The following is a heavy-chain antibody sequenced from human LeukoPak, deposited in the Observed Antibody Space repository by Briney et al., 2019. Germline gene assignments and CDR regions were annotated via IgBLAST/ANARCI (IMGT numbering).Heavy chain of an antibody. CDR1: GASIRGYF. J-gene: IGHJ4*02. V-gene: IGHV4-4*09. CDR2: IYTNGAT. CDR3: ARRGVTKLGKYFDY. D-gene: IGHD7-27*01. Sequence: SEALSLTCNVSGASIRGYFMTWIRQFPGKGLEWIGHIYTNGATTYNPSLKSRVTISIDTSKNQYSLKLNSVTAADTAVYYCARRGVTKLGKYFDYWGQGTLVIVSS.